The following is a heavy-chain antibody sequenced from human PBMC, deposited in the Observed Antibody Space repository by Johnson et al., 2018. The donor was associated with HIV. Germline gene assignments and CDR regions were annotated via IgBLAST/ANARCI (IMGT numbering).Heavy chain of an antibody. CDR1: GFTFSSYG. J-gene: IGHJ3*02. CDR3: AKDLSSGWYHAFDI. CDR2: IRYDGSNK. V-gene: IGHV3-30*02. Sequence: QLVESGGGVVQPGRSLRLSCAASGFTFSSYGMHWVRQAPGKGLELVAFIRYDGSNKYYADSVKGRFTISRDNSKNTLYLQMNSLRAEDTAVYYCAKDLSSGWYHAFDIWGQGTMVTVSS. D-gene: IGHD6-19*01.